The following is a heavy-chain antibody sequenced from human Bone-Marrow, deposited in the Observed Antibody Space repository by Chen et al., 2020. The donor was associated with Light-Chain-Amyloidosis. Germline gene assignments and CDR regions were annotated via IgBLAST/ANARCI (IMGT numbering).Heavy chain of an antibody. V-gene: IGHV3-43*01. D-gene: IGHD2-21*02. Sequence: EVQLVESGGVVVQPGGSLRLSCAASGFTFDDFTMHWVRQVPGKGLEWVSLISWDGRSTYYADSVKGRFTISRDNSKNSLYLQMNSLRTEDTALYYCVIDIEQCQLLFGLGYWGQGTLVTVSS. CDR2: ISWDGRST. J-gene: IGHJ4*02. CDR3: VIDIEQCQLLFGLGY. CDR1: GFTFDDFT.